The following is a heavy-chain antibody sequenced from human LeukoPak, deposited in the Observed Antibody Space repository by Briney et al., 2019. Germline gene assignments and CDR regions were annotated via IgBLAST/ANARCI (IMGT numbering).Heavy chain of an antibody. D-gene: IGHD4-17*01. J-gene: IGHJ6*03. Sequence: SETLSLTCAVYGESFSGYYWSWIRQPPGKGLEWIGEIYHSGSTNYNPSLKSRVTISVDKSKNQFSLKLSSVTAADTAVYYCARVSTVTTHYYYYMDVWGKGTTVTVSS. CDR2: IYHSGST. V-gene: IGHV4-34*01. CDR3: ARVSTVTTHYYYYMDV. CDR1: GESFSGYY.